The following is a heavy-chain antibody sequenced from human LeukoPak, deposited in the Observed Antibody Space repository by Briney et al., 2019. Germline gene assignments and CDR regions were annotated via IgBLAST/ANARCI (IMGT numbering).Heavy chain of an antibody. V-gene: IGHV3-7*03. CDR2: IKQDETEK. D-gene: IGHD5-24*01. J-gene: IGHJ4*02. Sequence: GESLRLSCTASGFTFSNFWMGWVRQAPGKGLEWVANIKQDETEKFYLGSVKGRFTISRDNAKNSLYLQMNSLRVEDTALYYCVRGRDGSQSPIDYWGQGTLVTVSS. CDR1: GFTFSNFW. CDR3: VRGRDGSQSPIDY.